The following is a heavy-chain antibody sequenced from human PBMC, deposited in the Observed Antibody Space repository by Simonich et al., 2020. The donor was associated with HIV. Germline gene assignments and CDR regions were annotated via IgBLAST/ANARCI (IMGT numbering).Heavy chain of an antibody. Sequence: QVQLQQWGAGLLKPSETLSLTCAVYGGSFSGYYWSWIRQPPGKGLEWIGEINHSGSSNYNPSLKRRVTISVDASKNQFSLKLSSVTAADTAVYYCTRGYGDYGDYWGQGTLVTVSS. CDR3: TRGYGDYGDY. CDR2: INHSGSS. J-gene: IGHJ4*02. CDR1: GGSFSGYY. V-gene: IGHV4-34*02. D-gene: IGHD4-17*01.